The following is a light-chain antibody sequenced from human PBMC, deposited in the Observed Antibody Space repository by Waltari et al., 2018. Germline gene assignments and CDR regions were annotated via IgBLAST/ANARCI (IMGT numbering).Light chain of an antibody. CDR3: QHGGA. CDR1: QNINIY. Sequence: DMQLTQSPSFLSASFGDSVTMTCRASQNINIYVAWYPQKPGKAPKVLIFRASELLSGVPSRFSGSGSGTYFTLTITSLQPDDFATYYCQHGGAFGQGTKVEIE. CDR2: RAS. J-gene: IGKJ1*01. V-gene: IGKV1-5*03.